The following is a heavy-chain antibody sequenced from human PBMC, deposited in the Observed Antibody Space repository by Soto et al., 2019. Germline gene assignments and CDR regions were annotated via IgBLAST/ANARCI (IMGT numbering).Heavy chain of an antibody. J-gene: IGHJ4*02. D-gene: IGHD6-13*01. CDR1: GGSISRGGYY. V-gene: IGHV4-31*03. Sequence: QVQLQESGPGLVKPSQTLSLTCTVSGGSISRGGYYWSWVRQHQGKGLEWIGYIFYSGDTYYNPSLKSRVTISVDTSENQFFLKVNSVTAAYTAVYYCARAAAGKGLDFWGQGTLVTVPS. CDR2: IFYSGDT. CDR3: ARAAAGKGLDF.